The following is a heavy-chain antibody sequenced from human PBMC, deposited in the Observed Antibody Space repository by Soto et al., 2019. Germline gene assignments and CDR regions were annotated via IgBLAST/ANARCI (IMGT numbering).Heavy chain of an antibody. D-gene: IGHD3-10*01. J-gene: IGHJ5*02. V-gene: IGHV4-34*01. CDR2: INHSGST. CDR3: ARGRRLLLWFGESAYWFDP. Sequence: QVQLQQWGAGLLKPSETLSLTCAVYGGSFSGYYWSWIRQPPGKGLEWIGEINHSGSTNYNPSLKIRVTISVDTSKNQFSLKLSSVTAADTAVYYCARGRRLLLWFGESAYWFDPWGQETLVTVSS. CDR1: GGSFSGYY.